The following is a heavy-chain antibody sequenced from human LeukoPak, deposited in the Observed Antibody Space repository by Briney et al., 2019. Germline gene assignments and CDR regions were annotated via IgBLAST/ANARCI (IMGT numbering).Heavy chain of an antibody. J-gene: IGHJ4*02. Sequence: PSETLSLTCSVSGDSFSSTSYYWGWIRQPPGKGLEWIGTINYSGRTYYNPSLKSRVTISVDTSKNQFSLKLSSVTAADTAVYYCARGDVYYYGSGSYFSPIVDYWGQGTLVTVSS. D-gene: IGHD3-10*01. CDR2: INYSGRT. CDR1: GDSFSSTSYY. V-gene: IGHV4-39*07. CDR3: ARGDVYYYGSGSYFSPIVDY.